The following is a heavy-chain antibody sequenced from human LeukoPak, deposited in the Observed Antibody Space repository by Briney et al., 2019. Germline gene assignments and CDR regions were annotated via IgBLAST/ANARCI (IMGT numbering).Heavy chain of an antibody. Sequence: ASVKVSCKASGGTFSSYAISWVRQAPGQGLEWMGGIIPIFGTANYAQKFQGRVTITADGSTSTAYMELSSLRSEDTAVYYCARDNPPGYSGYDYYSFDPWGQGTLVTVSS. CDR2: IIPIFGTA. CDR1: GGTFSSYA. J-gene: IGHJ5*02. D-gene: IGHD5-12*01. V-gene: IGHV1-69*13. CDR3: ARDNPPGYSGYDYYSFDP.